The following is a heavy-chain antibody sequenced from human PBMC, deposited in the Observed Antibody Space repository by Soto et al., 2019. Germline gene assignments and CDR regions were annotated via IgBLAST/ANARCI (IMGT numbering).Heavy chain of an antibody. Sequence: GSLRLSCAASGFSFSHYAMHWVRQPPGKGLEWVALISYDGENQYFTDSVRGRFTISRDNSKTAVYLEMNNLRLDDTATYYCVSPHSESSNAFDLWGQGTLVTVSS. D-gene: IGHD3-10*01. V-gene: IGHV3-30*04. CDR3: VSPHSESSNAFDL. J-gene: IGHJ5*02. CDR2: ISYDGENQ. CDR1: GFSFSHYA.